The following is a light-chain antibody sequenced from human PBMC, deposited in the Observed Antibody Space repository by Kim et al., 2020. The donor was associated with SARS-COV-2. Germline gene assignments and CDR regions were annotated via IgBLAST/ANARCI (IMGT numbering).Light chain of an antibody. V-gene: IGLV3-21*04. J-gene: IGLJ3*02. CDR3: QVWDSSSDHRV. CDR1: NIGSKS. CDR2: YDS. Sequence: ATGKTARSTCGGNNIGSKSVQWYQQKPGQAPVLVIYYDSDRPSGIPERFSGSNSGNTATLTISRVEAGDEADYYCQVWDSSSDHRVFGGGTQLTVL.